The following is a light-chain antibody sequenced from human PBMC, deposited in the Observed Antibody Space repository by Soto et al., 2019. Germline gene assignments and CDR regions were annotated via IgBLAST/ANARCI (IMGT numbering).Light chain of an antibody. J-gene: IGKJ1*01. CDR2: GAS. V-gene: IGKV1-27*01. CDR3: QKYDSAPWT. Sequence: EIQMTQSPSSLSASVGDRVTITCRAIQGISNYLAWYQQKPGKVPKLLIYGASTLQSGVPSRLSGSGSGTDFTLIINSLQPEDVATCYCQKYDSAPWTFGQGTKVEI. CDR1: QGISNY.